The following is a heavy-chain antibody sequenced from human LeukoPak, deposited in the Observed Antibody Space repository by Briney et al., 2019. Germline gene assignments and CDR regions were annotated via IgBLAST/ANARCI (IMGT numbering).Heavy chain of an antibody. CDR1: GFTLSNYW. V-gene: IGHV3-74*01. CDR2: IYIDGSRT. Sequence: PGGSLRLSCAASGFTLSNYWMHWVRQGPGKGLAWVSRIYIDGSRTTYADSVKGRFTISGDNAKNTLYLQMNSLRAEDTAVYYCARSGRGGAFDIWGQGTMVTVSS. J-gene: IGHJ3*02. CDR3: ARSGRGGAFDI. D-gene: IGHD1-26*01.